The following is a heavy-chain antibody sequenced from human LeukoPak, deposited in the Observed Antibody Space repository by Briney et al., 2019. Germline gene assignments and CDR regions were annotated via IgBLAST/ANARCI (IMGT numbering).Heavy chain of an antibody. D-gene: IGHD6-13*01. CDR3: ARLGYSVSWTDC. V-gene: IGHV4-39*01. CDR2: IYYSGHT. J-gene: IGHJ4*02. Sequence: PSETLSLTCAVSGGSISSSSHYWGWIRQPPGKRLEWIGSIYYSGHTYYNPSLMSRVTISVDTSKNQFSLRLSSVTAADMAVYFCARLGYSVSWTDCWGQGTLVTVSS. CDR1: GGSISSSSHY.